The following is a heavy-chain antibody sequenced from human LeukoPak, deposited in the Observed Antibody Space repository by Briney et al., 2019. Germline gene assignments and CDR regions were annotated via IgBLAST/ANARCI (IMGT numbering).Heavy chain of an antibody. Sequence: SETLSLTCTVSGGSISSFCWSWIRQPPGKGLEWIGYIYHSGTTYYNPSLKSRVTISVDTSKNQFSLKLSSVTAADTAEYYCARVLASDSGYYYYGMDVWGQGTTVTVSS. V-gene: IGHV4-59*01. D-gene: IGHD6-25*01. CDR3: ARVLASDSGYYYYGMDV. CDR2: IYHSGTT. J-gene: IGHJ6*02. CDR1: GGSISSFC.